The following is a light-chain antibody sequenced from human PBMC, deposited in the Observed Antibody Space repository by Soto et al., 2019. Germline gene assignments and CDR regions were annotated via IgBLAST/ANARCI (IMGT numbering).Light chain of an antibody. V-gene: IGKV1-5*01. J-gene: IGKJ5*01. CDR1: QSISRW. CDR3: QQFTSQLLS. CDR2: EAS. Sequence: VERTESNDTLSGWVGYRVTITCRASQSISRWLTWYQQKPGKAPKLLIYEASSLESGVPSRFSGSGSGTEFTLTICGLEPHAFAPYYCQQFTSQLLSYGQGTRLENK.